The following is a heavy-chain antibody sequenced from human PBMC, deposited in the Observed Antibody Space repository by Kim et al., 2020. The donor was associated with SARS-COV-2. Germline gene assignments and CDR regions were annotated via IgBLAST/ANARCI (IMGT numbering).Heavy chain of an antibody. J-gene: IGHJ4*02. D-gene: IGHD3-16*02. CDR3: ATVWGSYRGYDY. Sequence: ASVKVSCKASGYTFTSYAMHWVRQAPGQRLEWMGWINAGNGNTKYSQKFQGRVTITRDTSASTAYMELSSLRSEDTAVYYCATVWGSYRGYDYWGQGTLVTVSS. V-gene: IGHV1-3*01. CDR1: GYTFTSYA. CDR2: INAGNGNT.